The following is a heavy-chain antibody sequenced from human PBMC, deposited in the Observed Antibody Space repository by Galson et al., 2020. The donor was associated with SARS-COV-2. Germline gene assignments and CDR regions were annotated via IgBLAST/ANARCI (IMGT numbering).Heavy chain of an antibody. CDR1: GFTFNDFW. V-gene: IGHV3-7*01. J-gene: IGHJ4*02. Sequence: GGSLRLSCGVSGFTFNDFWMSWFRQAPGKGLEWVANIKGDGSETNYADSVKGRFPISRDNAADSLFLQMHSLRVEDSAVYYCSREGWQGGYWGQGTRVTVSS. D-gene: IGHD6-19*01. CDR3: SREGWQGGY. CDR2: IKGDGSET.